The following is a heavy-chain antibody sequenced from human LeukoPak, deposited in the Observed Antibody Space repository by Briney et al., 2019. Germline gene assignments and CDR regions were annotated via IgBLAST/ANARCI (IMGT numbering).Heavy chain of an antibody. J-gene: IGHJ4*02. CDR2: IYYSGDT. CDR1: GGSISPYY. CDR3: ARGGSGGTY. Sequence: SETLSLTCSVSGGSISPYYWSWIRQPPGKGLEWIGYIYYSGDTNYNSSLESRVTISVDTSKNQFSLKLTSVTAADTAVYYCARGGSGGTYWGQGALVVVSS. V-gene: IGHV4-59*01. D-gene: IGHD1-14*01.